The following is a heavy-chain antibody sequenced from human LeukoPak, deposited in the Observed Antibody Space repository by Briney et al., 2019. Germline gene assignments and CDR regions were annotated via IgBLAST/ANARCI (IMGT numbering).Heavy chain of an antibody. V-gene: IGHV4-34*01. CDR1: GGSFSGYY. D-gene: IGHD6-25*01. CDR3: ARQRGWFDS. CDR2: INPSGDT. Sequence: SETLSLTCAVCGGSFSGYYWTWIRQPPGMGLEWIGEINPSGDTKYNPSLKSRVTISVDTSKNQFSLALTSVTAADTALYFCARQRGWFDSWGQGTLVTVSS. J-gene: IGHJ5*01.